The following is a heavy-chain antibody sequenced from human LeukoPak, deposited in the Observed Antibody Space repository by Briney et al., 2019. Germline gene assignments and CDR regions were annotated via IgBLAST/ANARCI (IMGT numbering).Heavy chain of an antibody. D-gene: IGHD3-16*02. CDR2: ISAYNGNT. V-gene: IGHV1-18*01. CDR3: IWGSYRTFDY. J-gene: IGHJ4*02. Sequence: ASVTVSCKASGYTFTSYGISWVRQAPGQGLEWMGWISAYNGNTNYAQKLQGRVTITTDTSTSTAYMELRSLRSDDTAVYYCIWGSYRTFDYWGQGTLVTVSS. CDR1: GYTFTSYG.